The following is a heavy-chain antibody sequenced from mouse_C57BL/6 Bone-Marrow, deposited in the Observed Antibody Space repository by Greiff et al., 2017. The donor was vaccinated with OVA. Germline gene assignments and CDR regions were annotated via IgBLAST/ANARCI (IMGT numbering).Heavy chain of an antibody. CDR2: IDPSDSYT. Sequence: VQLQQSGAELVMPGASVKLSCKASGYTFTSYWMHWVKQRPGQGLEWIGEIDPSDSYTNYNQKFKGKSTLTVDKSSSTAYMQLSSLTSEDSAVYYCARYDYYGSSYDAMDYGGQGTSVTVSS. J-gene: IGHJ4*01. D-gene: IGHD1-1*01. CDR1: GYTFTSYW. V-gene: IGHV1-69*01. CDR3: ARYDYYGSSYDAMDY.